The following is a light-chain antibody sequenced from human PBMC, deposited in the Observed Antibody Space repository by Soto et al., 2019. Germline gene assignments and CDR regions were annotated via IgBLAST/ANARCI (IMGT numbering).Light chain of an antibody. CDR2: AAS. V-gene: IGKV1-6*01. CDR1: RDITTA. CDR3: LHDYFYPLT. J-gene: IGKJ4*01. Sequence: AIQLTQSPSSLSASVGDRVTITCRASRDITTALGWYQHLPGKAPKVLIFAASTLYRGVPSRFSGSGSGTEFTLTISSLQPEDSGTYYCLHDYFYPLTFGGGTKVEIK.